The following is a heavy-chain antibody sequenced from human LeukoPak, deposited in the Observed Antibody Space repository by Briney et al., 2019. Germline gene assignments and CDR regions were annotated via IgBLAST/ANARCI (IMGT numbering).Heavy chain of an antibody. V-gene: IGHV4-39*01. J-gene: IGHJ6*03. Sequence: SETLSLTCTVSGGSISSSSYYWGWIRQPPGKGLEWIGSIYYSGSTYYNPSLNSRVTISVDTSKNQFSLKLSSVTAADTAVYYCARRSEQLVGEYYYYYYSMDVWGKGTTVTVSS. CDR2: IYYSGST. CDR3: ARRSEQLVGEYYYYYYSMDV. D-gene: IGHD6-6*01. CDR1: GGSISSSSYY.